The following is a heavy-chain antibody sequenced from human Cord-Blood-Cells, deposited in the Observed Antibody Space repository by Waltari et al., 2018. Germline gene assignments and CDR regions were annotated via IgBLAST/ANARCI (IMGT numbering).Heavy chain of an antibody. J-gene: IGHJ4*02. CDR1: GGTVSSYA. CDR3: ARDGADSYGDD. D-gene: IGHD5-18*01. V-gene: IGHV1-69*18. CDR2: IIPTFGTA. Sequence: QVQLVQSGAEVKKPGSSVKVSCQASGGTVSSYAISWVRQAPGQGLEWMGRIIPTFGTANYAQKFQGRVTITADESTSTAYMELSSLRYEDTAMYYCARDGADSYGDDWGQGTLVTVSS.